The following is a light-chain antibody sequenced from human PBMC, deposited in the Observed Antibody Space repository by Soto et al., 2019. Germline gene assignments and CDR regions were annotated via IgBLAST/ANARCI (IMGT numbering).Light chain of an antibody. CDR1: SSNIGAGYE. J-gene: IGLJ1*01. Sequence: QSVLTQPPSVSGAPGQRVTISCTGSSSNIGAGYEVHWYQQLPGTAPKLLIYGNSNRPSGVPDRFSGSKPGTSASLAITGLQAEDEADYYCQSYDSSLSGYVFGTGTKLTVL. V-gene: IGLV1-40*01. CDR3: QSYDSSLSGYV. CDR2: GNS.